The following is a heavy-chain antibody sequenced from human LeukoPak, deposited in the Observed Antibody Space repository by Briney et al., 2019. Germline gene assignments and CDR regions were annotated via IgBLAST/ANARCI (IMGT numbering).Heavy chain of an antibody. D-gene: IGHD6-13*01. CDR3: AKTAAAGTFPSDY. J-gene: IGHJ4*02. CDR2: IWYDGSNE. V-gene: IGHV3-33*06. CDR1: GFTFSNYG. Sequence: PGGSLRLSCAASGFTFSNYGMHWVRQAPGKGLEWVAVIWYDGSNENYADSVKGRFTISRDNSKNTLYLQMNSLRAEDTAVYYCAKTAAAGTFPSDYWGQGTLVTVSS.